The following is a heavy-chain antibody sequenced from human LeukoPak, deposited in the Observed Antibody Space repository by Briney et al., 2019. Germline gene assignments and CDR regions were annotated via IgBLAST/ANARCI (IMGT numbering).Heavy chain of an antibody. CDR2: IIPIFGTA. J-gene: IGHJ4*02. Sequence: GASVKVSCKASGGTFSSYAISWVRQAPGQGLEWMGGIIPIFGTANYAQKFQGRVTITTDESTSTAYMELSSLRSEDTAVYYCARGRRIVGATLFDYWGQGTLVTVSS. D-gene: IGHD1-26*01. V-gene: IGHV1-69*05. CDR3: ARGRRIVGATLFDY. CDR1: GGTFSSYA.